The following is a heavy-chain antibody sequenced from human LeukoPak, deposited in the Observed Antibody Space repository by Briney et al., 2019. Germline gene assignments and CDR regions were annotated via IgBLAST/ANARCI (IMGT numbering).Heavy chain of an antibody. J-gene: IGHJ4*02. CDR3: ARDPYDILTGEPPLYFDY. CDR1: GYTFTSYG. Sequence: ASVKVSCKASGYTFTSYGISWVRQAPGQGLEWMGWISAYKGNTNYAQKLQGRVTMTTDTSTSTAYMELRSLRSDDTAVYYCARDPYDILTGEPPLYFDYWGQGTLVTVSS. V-gene: IGHV1-18*01. D-gene: IGHD3-9*01. CDR2: ISAYKGNT.